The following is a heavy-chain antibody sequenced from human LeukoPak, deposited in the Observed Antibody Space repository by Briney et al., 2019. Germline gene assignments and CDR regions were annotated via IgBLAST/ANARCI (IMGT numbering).Heavy chain of an antibody. V-gene: IGHV3-53*01. CDR2: IYSGGST. J-gene: IGHJ4*01. CDR3: ARGYSSGWYGCPFDY. Sequence: GGSPRLSCAASGFTVSSNYMSWVRQAPGKGLEWVSVIYSGGSTYYADSVKGRFTISRDNSKNTLYLQMNSLRAEDTAVYYCARGYSSGWYGCPFDYWGHGTVVTVSS. CDR1: GFTVSSNY. D-gene: IGHD6-19*01.